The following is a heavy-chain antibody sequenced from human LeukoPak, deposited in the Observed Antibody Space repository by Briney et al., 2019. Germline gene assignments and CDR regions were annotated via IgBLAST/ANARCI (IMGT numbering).Heavy chain of an antibody. J-gene: IGHJ3*02. Sequence: ASVKVSCKASGGTFSSYAISWVRQAPGQGLGWMGGIIPIFGTANYAQKFQGRVTITTDESTSTAYMELSSLRSEDTAVYYCAAGIAVAGPWGAFDIWGQGTMVTVSS. CDR1: GGTFSSYA. CDR2: IIPIFGTA. D-gene: IGHD6-19*01. V-gene: IGHV1-69*05. CDR3: AAGIAVAGPWGAFDI.